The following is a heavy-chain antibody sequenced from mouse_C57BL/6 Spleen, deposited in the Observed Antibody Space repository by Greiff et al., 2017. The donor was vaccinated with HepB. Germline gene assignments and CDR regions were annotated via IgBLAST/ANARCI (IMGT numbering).Heavy chain of an antibody. J-gene: IGHJ4*01. CDR2: IYPGDGDT. D-gene: IGHD2-4*01. Sequence: VQLQQSGAELVKPGASVKISCKASGYAFSSYWMNWVKQRPGKGLEWIGHIYPGDGDTNYNGKFKGKATLTADKSSSTAYMQLSSLTSEDSAVYYCARTYYDYDDGDYYAMDYWGQGTSVTVSS. V-gene: IGHV1-80*01. CDR3: ARTYYDYDDGDYYAMDY. CDR1: GYAFSSYW.